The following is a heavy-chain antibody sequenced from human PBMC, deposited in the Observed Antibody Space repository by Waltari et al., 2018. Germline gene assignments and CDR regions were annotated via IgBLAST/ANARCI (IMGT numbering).Heavy chain of an antibody. Sequence: QVHLQESGPGLVKPSETLSLTCTVSGDSISSSYWSWIRQPAGKGLEWIGRIYISGSTNYNSSLKSRVTMSLDTSQNQLSLKLSSVTAADTAVYYCARVETMGGYFDFWGQGARVTVSS. CDR1: GDSISSSY. CDR2: IYISGST. CDR3: ARVETMGGYFDF. D-gene: IGHD3-10*01. J-gene: IGHJ4*02. V-gene: IGHV4-4*07.